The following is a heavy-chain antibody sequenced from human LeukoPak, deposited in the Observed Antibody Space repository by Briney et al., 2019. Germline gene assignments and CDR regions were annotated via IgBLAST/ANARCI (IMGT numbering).Heavy chain of an antibody. J-gene: IGHJ4*02. D-gene: IGHD4-11*01. CDR1: GGSFSGYY. CDR2: INHSGST. CDR3: ARRTTVTIPFGY. V-gene: IGHV4-34*01. Sequence: PSETLSLTCAVYGGSFSGYYWSWIRQPPGKGLEWIGEINHSGSTNYNPSLKSRVTILVDKSKNQFSLKLSSVTAADTAVFYCARRTTVTIPFGYWGQGTLVTVSS.